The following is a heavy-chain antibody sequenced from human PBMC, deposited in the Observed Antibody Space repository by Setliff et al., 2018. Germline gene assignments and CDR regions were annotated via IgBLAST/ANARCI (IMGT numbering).Heavy chain of an antibody. D-gene: IGHD1-20*01. CDR2: ISGNAERT. CDR1: GFTFRTYA. Sequence: GGSLRLSCTASGFTFRTYAMSWVRQAPGKGLEWVSAISGNAERTYYADSVKGRFTISRDNTKNTLYPQMNSLRAEDTAVYYCAKKADLSIKAFPVDYWGQGKLVTVSS. V-gene: IGHV3-23*01. CDR3: AKKADLSIKAFPVDY. J-gene: IGHJ4*02.